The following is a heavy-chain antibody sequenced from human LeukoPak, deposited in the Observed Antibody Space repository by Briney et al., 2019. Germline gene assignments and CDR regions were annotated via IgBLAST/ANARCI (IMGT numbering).Heavy chain of an antibody. CDR3: ASWYYYDSSGYYPGPWFDP. V-gene: IGHV1-69*04. D-gene: IGHD3-22*01. CDR1: GGTFSSYA. CDR2: IIPILGIA. Sequence: SVKVSCKASGGTFSSYAISWVRQAPGQGLEWMGRIIPILGIANYAQKFQGRVTITADKSTSTAYMELSSLRSEDTAVYYCASWYYYDSSGYYPGPWFDPWGQGTLVTVSS. J-gene: IGHJ5*02.